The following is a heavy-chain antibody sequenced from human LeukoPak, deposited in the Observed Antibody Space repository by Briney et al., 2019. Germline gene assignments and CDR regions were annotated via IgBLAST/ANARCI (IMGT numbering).Heavy chain of an antibody. V-gene: IGHV4-59*01. Sequence: SETLFLTCTVSGGSISSYYWSWIRQPPGKGLEWIGYIYNSVSTNYNPSLKSRVTISVDTSKNQFSLRLSSVTAADTAVYYCARGAGRGYFYMDVWGKGTTVTVSS. J-gene: IGHJ6*03. D-gene: IGHD1-26*01. CDR2: IYNSVST. CDR1: GGSISSYY. CDR3: ARGAGRGYFYMDV.